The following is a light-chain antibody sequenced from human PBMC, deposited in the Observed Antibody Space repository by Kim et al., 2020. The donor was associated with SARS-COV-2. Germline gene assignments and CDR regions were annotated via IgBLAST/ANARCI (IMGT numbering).Light chain of an antibody. CDR3: QSYRV. Sequence: NFMLTQPHSVSEYPGKTVTISCTRTSGSIASNYVQWYQQRPGSAPTTVIYEDNQRPSGVPDRFSGSIDSSSNSASLTISGLKTEDEADYYCQSYRVFGGGTQLTVL. CDR1: SGSIASNY. CDR2: EDN. J-gene: IGLJ3*02. V-gene: IGLV6-57*03.